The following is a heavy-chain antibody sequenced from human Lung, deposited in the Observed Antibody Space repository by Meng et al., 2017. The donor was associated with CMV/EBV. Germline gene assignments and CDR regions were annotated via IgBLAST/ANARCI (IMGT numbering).Heavy chain of an antibody. CDR3: AKDHPKVVQGCVGIPDY. D-gene: IGHD2-21*01. V-gene: IGHV3-23*01. Sequence: GEXXKISCAASGFTFSSYAMSWVRQAPGKGLEWVAAISGGGGSTYFADSVKGRFTISRDNSKNTLYLQMNSLRAEDTAVYYCAKDHPKVVQGCVGIPDYWGQGXLVTVSS. CDR1: GFTFSSYA. J-gene: IGHJ4*02. CDR2: ISGGGGST.